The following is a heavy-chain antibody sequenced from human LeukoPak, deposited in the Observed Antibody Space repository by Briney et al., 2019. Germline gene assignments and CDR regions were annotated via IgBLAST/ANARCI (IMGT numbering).Heavy chain of an antibody. CDR2: IYSGGST. V-gene: IGHV3-53*01. CDR3: ARDPHRSKGGLGELWN. CDR1: GLTVSSNY. Sequence: GGSLRLSCAASGLTVSSNYMSWVRQAPGKGLEWGSVIYSGGSTYYADSVKGRFTISRDNSKNTLYLQMNSLRAEDTAVYYCARDPHRSKGGLGELWNWGQGTLVTVSS. J-gene: IGHJ4*02. D-gene: IGHD3-10*01.